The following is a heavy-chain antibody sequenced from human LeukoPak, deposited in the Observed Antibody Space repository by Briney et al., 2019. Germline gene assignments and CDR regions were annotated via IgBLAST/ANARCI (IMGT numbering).Heavy chain of an antibody. Sequence: AGRSLRVSCAASGFTFSSYGMHWVRQAPGKGLEWVAIIWYDGSNKYYADSVKGRFTISRDNSKNTLYLQMNSLRAEDTAVYYCARAGGSTVSHSDYWGQGTLVTVSS. CDR1: GFTFSSYG. CDR3: ARAGGSTVSHSDY. V-gene: IGHV3-33*01. D-gene: IGHD4-17*01. J-gene: IGHJ4*02. CDR2: IWYDGSNK.